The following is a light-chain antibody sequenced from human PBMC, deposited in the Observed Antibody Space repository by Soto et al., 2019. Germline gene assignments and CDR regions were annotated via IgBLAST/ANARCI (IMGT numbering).Light chain of an antibody. CDR1: QSVSSSY. CDR3: QQYCNSVYT. J-gene: IGKJ2*01. V-gene: IGKV3-20*01. Sequence: DIVLTQSPGTLSLSPGERATLSCRASQSVSSSYLAWYQHKPGQTPRLLIYAASTRATGIPDRFSGSGSGTDFTLTISRLEHEDFEVYYCQQYCNSVYTFGQGTKLEIK. CDR2: AAS.